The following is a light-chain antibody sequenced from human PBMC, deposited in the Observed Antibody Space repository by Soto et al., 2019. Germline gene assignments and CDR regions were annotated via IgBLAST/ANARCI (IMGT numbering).Light chain of an antibody. CDR3: TSYSSSDIFYV. CDR2: QVT. J-gene: IGLJ1*01. V-gene: IGLV2-14*01. CDR1: SSDIGGYYY. Sequence: QSVRTQPASVSGSPGQSITISCTGTSSDIGGYYYVSWYQHHPGKAPKLLIYQVTNRPSPVSNRFSGSKSGNTASLTISGLQADDEADYYCTSYSSSDIFYVFGTGSKVTV.